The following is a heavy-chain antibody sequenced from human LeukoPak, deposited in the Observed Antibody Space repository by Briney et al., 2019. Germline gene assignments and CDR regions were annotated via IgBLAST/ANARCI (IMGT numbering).Heavy chain of an antibody. Sequence: GGSLRLSCAASGFTFSSYGMHWVRQAPGKGLEWVAFIRYDGSNKYYADSVKGRFTISRDNSKNTLYLQMGSLRAEDMAVYYCAKDGILRDGYNHDAFDIWGQGTMVTVSS. CDR1: GFTFSSYG. J-gene: IGHJ3*02. V-gene: IGHV3-30*02. CDR2: IRYDGSNK. D-gene: IGHD5-24*01. CDR3: AKDGILRDGYNHDAFDI.